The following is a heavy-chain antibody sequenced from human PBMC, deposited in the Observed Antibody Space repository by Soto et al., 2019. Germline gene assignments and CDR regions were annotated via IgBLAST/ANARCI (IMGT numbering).Heavy chain of an antibody. V-gene: IGHV1-18*01. Sequence: QVQLVQSGAEVKKPGASVKVSCKASGYTFTSYGISWVRQAPGQGLEWMGWISAYNGNTNYAQKRQGRVTMTTDTTTSTAYMELRSLRSDDTAVYYCARGRGFWSGYSTDDDAFDIWGQGTMVTVSS. D-gene: IGHD3-3*01. CDR3: ARGRGFWSGYSTDDDAFDI. CDR1: GYTFTSYG. CDR2: ISAYNGNT. J-gene: IGHJ3*02.